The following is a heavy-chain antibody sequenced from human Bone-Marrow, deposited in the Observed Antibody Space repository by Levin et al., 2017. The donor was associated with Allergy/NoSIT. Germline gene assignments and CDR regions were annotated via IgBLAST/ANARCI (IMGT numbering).Heavy chain of an antibody. CDR1: GFTFSSYS. CDR2: INSSSGTI. Sequence: AGGSLRLSCATSGFTFSSYSMNWVRQAPGKGLEWVSYINSSSGTIYYVDSVKGRFTISRDNAKKSLYLQMSSLRVEDTAVYYCVRGLPDYWGQGTLVTVSS. J-gene: IGHJ4*02. CDR3: VRGLPDY. V-gene: IGHV3-48*01.